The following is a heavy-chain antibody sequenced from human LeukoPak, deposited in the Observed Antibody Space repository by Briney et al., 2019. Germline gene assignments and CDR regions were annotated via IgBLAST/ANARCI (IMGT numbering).Heavy chain of an antibody. CDR1: GGSFSGYY. CDR3: ASLGAGTTDFDY. D-gene: IGHD1-7*01. V-gene: IGHV4-34*01. J-gene: IGHJ4*02. Sequence: PSETLSLTCAVYGGSFSGYYWSWIRQPPGKGLEWIGEINHSGSTNHNPSLKSRVTISVDTSKNQFSLKLSSVTAADTAVYYCASLGAGTTDFDYWGQGTLVTVSS. CDR2: INHSGST.